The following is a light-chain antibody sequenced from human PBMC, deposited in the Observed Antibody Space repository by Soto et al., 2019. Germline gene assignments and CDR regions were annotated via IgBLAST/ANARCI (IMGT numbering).Light chain of an antibody. CDR2: DAS. V-gene: IGKV3-15*01. Sequence: ILMTQSPATLSVSPGERATLSCRASQSVSNNLAWYQQKPGQAPRLLIYDASTRATGIPARFSGRGSGTEFTLIISGLQSEDFAVYYCQQYNNWPPWTCGQGTKVEIK. CDR3: QQYNNWPPWT. CDR1: QSVSNN. J-gene: IGKJ1*01.